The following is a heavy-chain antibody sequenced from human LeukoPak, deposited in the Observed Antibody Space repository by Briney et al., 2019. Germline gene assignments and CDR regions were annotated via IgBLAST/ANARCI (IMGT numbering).Heavy chain of an antibody. J-gene: IGHJ4*02. Sequence: ASVNVSCKASGYIFTSYYMHWVRQAPGQGLEWMGIINPSGGSTSYAQKFQGRVTMTRDTSTSTVYMELSSLRSEDTAVYYCARDRYYCSSTSCYASLYYFDYWGQGTLVTVSS. D-gene: IGHD2-2*01. CDR2: INPSGGST. V-gene: IGHV1-46*01. CDR3: ARDRYYCSSTSCYASLYYFDY. CDR1: GYIFTSYY.